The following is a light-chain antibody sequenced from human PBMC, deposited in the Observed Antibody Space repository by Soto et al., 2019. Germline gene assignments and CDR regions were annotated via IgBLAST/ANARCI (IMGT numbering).Light chain of an antibody. CDR1: RSVNSN. Sequence: EIVMTQSPATLSVSPGERATLSCRASRSVNSNLAWYQHKPGQPPRLLIYGASTRATGIPGRFSGSESGTEFTLPISSLQSEDSAVYYCQQYNNWRPLTFGGGTKVEI. J-gene: IGKJ4*01. CDR3: QQYNNWRPLT. CDR2: GAS. V-gene: IGKV3-15*01.